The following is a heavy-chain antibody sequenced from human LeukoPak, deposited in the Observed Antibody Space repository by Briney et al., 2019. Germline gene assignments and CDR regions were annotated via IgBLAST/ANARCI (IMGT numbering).Heavy chain of an antibody. D-gene: IGHD5-18*01. CDR3: AKARSGYSYGRGSFDY. V-gene: IGHV3-9*03. J-gene: IGHJ4*02. CDR1: GFNFEDYA. Sequence: PGGSLRLSCAGSGFNFEDYAFHWVRQAPGKGLEWVSGLSWNGGNIGYADSVKGRFTISRDNAKNSVYLQMNSLRPEDMALYYCAKARSGYSYGRGSFDYWGQGTLVTVSS. CDR2: LSWNGGNI.